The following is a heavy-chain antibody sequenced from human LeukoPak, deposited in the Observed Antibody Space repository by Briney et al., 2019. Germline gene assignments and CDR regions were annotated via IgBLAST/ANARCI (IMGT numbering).Heavy chain of an antibody. CDR3: TVYYDSSGYY. CDR2: IRSKAYGGTT. CDR1: GFTFSDYY. V-gene: IGHV3-49*03. J-gene: IGHJ4*02. D-gene: IGHD3-22*01. Sequence: SLRLSCAASGFTFSDYYMSWIRQAPGKGLEWVGFIRSKAYGGTTEYAASEKGRFTISRDDSKSIAYLQMNSLKTEDTAVYYCTVYYDSSGYYWGQGTLVTVSS.